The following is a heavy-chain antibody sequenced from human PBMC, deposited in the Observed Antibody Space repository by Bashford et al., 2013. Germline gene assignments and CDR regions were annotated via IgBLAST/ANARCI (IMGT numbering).Heavy chain of an antibody. D-gene: IGHD5/OR15-5a*01. CDR3: ARRDCYSVNCYGGWYFDL. V-gene: IGHV5-51*01. CDR1: GFQLTTYW. Sequence: GESLKISCQDSGFQLTTYWIAWVRQMPGKGLEWMGVIYPGDSDIRYNPSFEGQVTMSTDRSTGTAYLRWSSLKASDTAMYYCARRDCYSVNCYGGWYFDLWGRGTLVTVSS. CDR2: IYPGDSDI. J-gene: IGHJ2*01.